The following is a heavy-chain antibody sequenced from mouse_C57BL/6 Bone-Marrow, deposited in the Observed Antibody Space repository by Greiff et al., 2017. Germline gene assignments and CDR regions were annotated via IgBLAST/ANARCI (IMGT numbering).Heavy chain of an antibody. CDR3: AKGVVDSFDY. D-gene: IGHD1-1*01. Sequence: QVQLQQPGAELVKPGASVKLSCKASGYTFTSYGMTWVQQRPGQGLEWIGVIYPNSGGTNYNEKFKSKATLTVDKSSSTAYMLLRSLTSEVAAVYYGAKGVVDSFDYWGQGTLVTVSA. CDR1: GYTFTSYG. J-gene: IGHJ3*01. V-gene: IGHV1-64*01. CDR2: IYPNSGGT.